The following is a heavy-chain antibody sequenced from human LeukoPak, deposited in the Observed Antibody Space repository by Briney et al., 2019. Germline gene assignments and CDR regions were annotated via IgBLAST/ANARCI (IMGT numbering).Heavy chain of an antibody. CDR1: GFTFSSYA. CDR2: ISGSGNRT. Sequence: GGSLRLSCAASGFTFSSYAMSWVRQAPGKGLEWVSSISGSGNRTYYADSVKGRFTISRDNSKNTLFLQMNSLRAEDTAVYYCAKNLYCGGGSCYPSALGMDVWGQGTTVTASS. J-gene: IGHJ6*02. D-gene: IGHD2-15*01. V-gene: IGHV3-23*01. CDR3: AKNLYCGGGSCYPSALGMDV.